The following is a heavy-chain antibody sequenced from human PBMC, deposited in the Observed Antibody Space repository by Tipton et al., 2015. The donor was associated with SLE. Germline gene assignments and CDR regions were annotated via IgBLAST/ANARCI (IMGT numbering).Heavy chain of an antibody. Sequence: TLSLTCAVSGYSISSGYYWGWIRQPPGKGLEWIGYIYYSGSTNYNPSLKSRVAISVDTSKNQFSLKLNSVTAADTAVYYCARGGRAPLRSSWSNAFDIWGQGTMVTVSS. CDR2: IYYSGST. J-gene: IGHJ3*02. V-gene: IGHV4-38-2*01. D-gene: IGHD6-13*01. CDR3: ARGGRAPLRSSWSNAFDI. CDR1: GYSISSGYY.